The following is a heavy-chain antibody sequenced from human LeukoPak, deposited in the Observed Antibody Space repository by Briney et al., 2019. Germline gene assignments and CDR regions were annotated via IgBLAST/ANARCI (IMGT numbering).Heavy chain of an antibody. CDR3: ARDIVVPAADRNWFDP. Sequence: ASVKVSCKASGYTFTGYYMHWVRQAPGQGLEWMRWINPNSGGTNYAQKFQGRVTMTRGTSISTAYMELSRLRSDDTAVYYCARDIVVPAADRNWFDPWGQGTLVTVSS. CDR1: GYTFTGYY. D-gene: IGHD2-2*01. J-gene: IGHJ5*02. CDR2: INPNSGGT. V-gene: IGHV1-2*02.